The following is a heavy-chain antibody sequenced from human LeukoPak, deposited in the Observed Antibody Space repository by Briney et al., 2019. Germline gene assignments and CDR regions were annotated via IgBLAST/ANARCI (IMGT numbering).Heavy chain of an antibody. CDR1: GFTVSNKY. Sequence: GGSLRLSCAAYGFTVSNKYISWDRQAPGQGLEWLSVIYSGGNTYYIDAVKDRFIISRNNSKNTVHPQMNVLTDEDTAVYYCASHPTEASVWGKGTAVTVSS. CDR3: ASHPTEASV. D-gene: IGHD1-14*01. J-gene: IGHJ6*04. CDR2: IYSGGNT. V-gene: IGHV3-53*01.